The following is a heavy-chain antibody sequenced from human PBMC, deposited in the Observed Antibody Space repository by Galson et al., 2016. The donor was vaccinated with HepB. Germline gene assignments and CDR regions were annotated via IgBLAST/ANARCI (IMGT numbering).Heavy chain of an antibody. CDR1: GFIFSSYG. V-gene: IGHV3-30*18. Sequence: SLRLSCAASGFIFSSYGMHWVRQAPGKGLEWVAVISYDGSNRYYADSVKGRFTISRDNSKNTLYLQMNNLRPEDTAVYYCAKDYAVAARPPYYWGQGTLVTVS. D-gene: IGHD6-6*01. CDR3: AKDYAVAARPPYY. CDR2: ISYDGSNR. J-gene: IGHJ4*02.